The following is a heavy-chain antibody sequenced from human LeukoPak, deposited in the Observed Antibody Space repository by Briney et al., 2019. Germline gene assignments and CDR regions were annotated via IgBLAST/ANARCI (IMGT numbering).Heavy chain of an antibody. V-gene: IGHV4-39*01. D-gene: IGHD6-6*01. CDR1: GGSISSSSYY. Sequence: SETLSLTCTVPGGSISSSSYYWGWIRQPPGKGLEWIGSIYYSGSTYYNPSLKSRVTMSVDTSKNQFSLKLSSVTAADTAVYYCARLSSIAPDFDYWGQGTLVTVSS. J-gene: IGHJ4*02. CDR3: ARLSSIAPDFDY. CDR2: IYYSGST.